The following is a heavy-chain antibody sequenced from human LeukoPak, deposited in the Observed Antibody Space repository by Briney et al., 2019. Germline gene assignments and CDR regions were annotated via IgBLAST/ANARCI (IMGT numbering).Heavy chain of an antibody. CDR3: ARSEMATQYFDY. Sequence: SVKVSCKASGGTFSSYAISWVRQAPGQGLEWMGGIIPIFGTANYAQKFQGRVTITADESTSTAYMELSSLRSEDTAVYYCARSEMATQYFDYWGQGTLVTVSS. CDR2: IIPIFGTA. CDR1: GGTFSSYA. V-gene: IGHV1-69*13. D-gene: IGHD5-24*01. J-gene: IGHJ4*02.